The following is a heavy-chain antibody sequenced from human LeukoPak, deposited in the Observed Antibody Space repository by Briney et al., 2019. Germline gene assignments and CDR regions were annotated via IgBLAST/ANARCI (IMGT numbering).Heavy chain of an antibody. CDR3: AKDIAPYQLHEVEFDN. J-gene: IGHJ4*02. CDR2: ISVSGGST. V-gene: IGHV3-23*01. D-gene: IGHD2-2*01. Sequence: GGSLRLSCAASGFTFSSYEMNWVRQAPGKGLEWVSSISVSGGSTYYADSVKGRFTISRDNAKNTLYVQMNSLRAEDTAVYYCAKDIAPYQLHEVEFDNWGQGTLVTVSS. CDR1: GFTFSSYE.